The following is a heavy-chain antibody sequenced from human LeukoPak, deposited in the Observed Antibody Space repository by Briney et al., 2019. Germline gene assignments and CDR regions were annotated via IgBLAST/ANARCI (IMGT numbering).Heavy chain of an antibody. CDR1: GFTVSNNY. CDR2: IYSGGST. J-gene: IGHJ5*02. CDR3: ARTKYCSGTSCPGVDP. D-gene: IGHD2-15*01. V-gene: IGHV3-53*04. Sequence: GGSLRLSCAASGFTVSNNYMSWVRQAPGEGLEWVSVIYSGGSTYYADSVKGRFTISRHSSKNTLYLQMNSLRPEDTAVYYCARTKYCSGTSCPGVDPWGQGTLVTVSS.